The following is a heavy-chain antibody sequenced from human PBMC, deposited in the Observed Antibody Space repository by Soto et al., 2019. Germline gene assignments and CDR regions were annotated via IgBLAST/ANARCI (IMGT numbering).Heavy chain of an antibody. V-gene: IGHV3-30*18. CDR3: AKDQYQLIRRCYGLDV. D-gene: IGHD2-2*01. CDR2: ISYDGSNK. Sequence: QVQLVESGGGVVQPGRSLRLSCAASGFTFSNYVMHWVRQAPGKGLEWVAVISYDGSNKYYADSVRGRFTISRDNSKNTLFLQMNSLRPEDTAVDYCAKDQYQLIRRCYGLDVWGQGTTVTVSS. J-gene: IGHJ6*02. CDR1: GFTFSNYV.